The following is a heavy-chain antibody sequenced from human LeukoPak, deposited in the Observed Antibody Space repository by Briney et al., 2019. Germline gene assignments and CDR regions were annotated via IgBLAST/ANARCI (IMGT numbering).Heavy chain of an antibody. CDR2: ISVGGAN. CDR3: ARGFPLDSGTYSNTFDI. Sequence: SETLSLTCTVSGGSISTFYWSWIRESPGTGLEWIGYISVGGANTYNPSLKSRVSMSVDTSKNQFSRSLSSVTAADRALYYGARGFPLDSGTYSNTFDIWRRGTMVTV. CDR1: GGSISTFY. J-gene: IGHJ3*02. V-gene: IGHV4-59*01. D-gene: IGHD1-26*01.